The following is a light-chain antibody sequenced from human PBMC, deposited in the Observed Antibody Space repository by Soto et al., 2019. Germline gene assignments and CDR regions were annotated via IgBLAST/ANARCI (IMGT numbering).Light chain of an antibody. V-gene: IGKV3-15*01. Sequence: EIVMTQSPATLSVSPGERATLSCRASQSVSSNLAWYQQKPGQAPRLLIYGASSRATGIPVRFSGSGSATDFTLTISSLEPEDFAVYYCQQRRSWQVTFGQGTRLEI. CDR1: QSVSSN. CDR3: QQRRSWQVT. CDR2: GAS. J-gene: IGKJ5*01.